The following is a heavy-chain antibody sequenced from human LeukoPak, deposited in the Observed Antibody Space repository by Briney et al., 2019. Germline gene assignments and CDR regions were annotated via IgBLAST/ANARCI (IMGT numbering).Heavy chain of an antibody. CDR1: GGSISSGDYY. CDR2: IYYSGST. D-gene: IGHD3-3*01. CDR3: ARDYDFYWFDP. Sequence: PSQTLSLTCTVSGGSISSGDYYWSWIRQPPGKGLEWIGNIYYSGSTYYNPSLKSRVTISVDTSKSQFSLKLSSVTAADTAVYYCARDYDFYWFDPWGQGTLVTVSS. V-gene: IGHV4-30-4*08. J-gene: IGHJ5*02.